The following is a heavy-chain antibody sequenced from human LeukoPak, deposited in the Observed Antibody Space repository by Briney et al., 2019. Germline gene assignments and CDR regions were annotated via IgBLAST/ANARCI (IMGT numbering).Heavy chain of an antibody. D-gene: IGHD6-19*01. J-gene: IGHJ4*02. CDR3: ARVLYSSGWYYFDY. Sequence: SETLSLTCTVSGGSTSSYYWSWIRQPAGKGLEWIGRIYTSGSTNYNPSLKSRVTMSVDTSKNQFSLKLSSVTAADTAVYYCARVLYSSGWYYFDYWGQGTLVTVSS. CDR1: GGSTSSYY. CDR2: IYTSGST. V-gene: IGHV4-4*07.